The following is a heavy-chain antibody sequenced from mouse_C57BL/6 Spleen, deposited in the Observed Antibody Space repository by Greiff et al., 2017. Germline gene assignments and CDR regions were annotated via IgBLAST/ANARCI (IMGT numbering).Heavy chain of an antibody. CDR1: GYSITSGYY. V-gene: IGHV3-6*01. D-gene: IGHD3-1*01. CDR2: ISYDGSN. Sequence: VQLKQSGPGLVKPSQSLSLTCSVTGYSITSGYYWNWIRQFPGNKLEWMGYISYDGSNNYNPSLKNRISITRDTSKNQFFLKLDSVTTEDTATYYCAREYSSYFDYWGQGTTLTVSS. J-gene: IGHJ2*01. CDR3: AREYSSYFDY.